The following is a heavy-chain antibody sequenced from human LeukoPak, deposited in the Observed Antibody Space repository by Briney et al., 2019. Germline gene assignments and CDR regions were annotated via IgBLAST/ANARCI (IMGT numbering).Heavy chain of an antibody. CDR2: IYPGDSDT. J-gene: IGHJ4*02. Sequence: GESLKISCKGSGYTFTNYWIAWVRQMPGKGLEWMGIIYPGDSDTKYSPSFQGQVTISVDKSISTAYLQWSSLKASDTAIHYCARRGSSAYFDYWGQGNLVTVPS. CDR3: ARRGSSAYFDY. V-gene: IGHV5-51*01. D-gene: IGHD2-2*01. CDR1: GYTFTNYW.